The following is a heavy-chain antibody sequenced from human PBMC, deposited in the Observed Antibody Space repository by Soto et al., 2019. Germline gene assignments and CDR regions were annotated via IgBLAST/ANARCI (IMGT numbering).Heavy chain of an antibody. V-gene: IGHV1-69*13. CDR1: GGTFNNYA. D-gene: IGHD3-16*01. Sequence: GASVKVSCKASGGTFNNYAISWVRQAPGQGLEWMGGIVPIFGTPKYAQKFEDRITITADESTNTVYMDLRSLTSEDTAIYYCARTAPMDAGDKYYYDFWGQGALVTVSS. J-gene: IGHJ4*02. CDR2: IVPIFGTP. CDR3: ARTAPMDAGDKYYYDF.